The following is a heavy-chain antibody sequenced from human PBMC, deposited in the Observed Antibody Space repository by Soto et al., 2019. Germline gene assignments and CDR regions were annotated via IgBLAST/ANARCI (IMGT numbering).Heavy chain of an antibody. Sequence: PGGSLRLSCAASGFTFSNYAMSWVRQAPGEGLEWVSAIVGSGATTHYADSVKGRFTISRDNSKRTVYLQMNSLRVEDTAVYYCAKDGLGYCSSTSCYRHYYYGMDIWGQGTTVTVSS. CDR3: AKDGLGYCSSTSCYRHYYYGMDI. J-gene: IGHJ6*02. CDR2: IVGSGATT. V-gene: IGHV3-23*01. D-gene: IGHD2-2*02. CDR1: GFTFSNYA.